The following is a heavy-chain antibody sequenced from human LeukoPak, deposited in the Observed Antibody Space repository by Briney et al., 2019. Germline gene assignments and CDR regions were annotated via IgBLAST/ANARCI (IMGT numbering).Heavy chain of an antibody. D-gene: IGHD6-19*01. Sequence: ESLKISCKGSGYSFTSYWIAWVRQMPGKGLEWMGIIYPGDSDTRFSPSFQGQVTISADKSISTACLQWSSLRASDTAMYYCARRVAGRADYWGQGILVTVSS. J-gene: IGHJ4*02. CDR2: IYPGDSDT. V-gene: IGHV5-51*01. CDR3: ARRVAGRADY. CDR1: GYSFTSYW.